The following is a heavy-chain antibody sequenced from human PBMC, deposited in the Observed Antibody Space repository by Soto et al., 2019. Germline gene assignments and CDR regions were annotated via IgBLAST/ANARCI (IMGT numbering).Heavy chain of an antibody. Sequence: GGSLRLSCAASGFTVSTDWMYWVRQAPGKGLEWVSLIKSGGNTYYADSVEGRFTISRDNSKNTLYLQMNSLRAEDTAIYYCAERGTYGSDDYHYPNWGQRTLVTVFS. J-gene: IGHJ4*02. CDR2: IKSGGNT. V-gene: IGHV3-66*01. CDR1: GFTVSTDW. D-gene: IGHD3-16*01. CDR3: AERGTYGSDDYHYPN.